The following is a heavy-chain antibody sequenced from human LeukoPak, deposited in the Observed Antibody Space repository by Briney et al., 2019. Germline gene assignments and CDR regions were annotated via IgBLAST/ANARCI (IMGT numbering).Heavy chain of an antibody. Sequence: GGSLRLSCAASGFTFSSYSMNWVRQAPGKGLEWVSSISSSSSYIYYADSVKGRFTISRDNAKNSLYLQMNSLRAEDTAVYYCASWDCSSTSCYRPYAFDIWGQGTMVTVSS. V-gene: IGHV3-21*01. CDR3: ASWDCSSTSCYRPYAFDI. CDR2: ISSSSSYI. CDR1: GFTFSSYS. J-gene: IGHJ3*02. D-gene: IGHD2-2*02.